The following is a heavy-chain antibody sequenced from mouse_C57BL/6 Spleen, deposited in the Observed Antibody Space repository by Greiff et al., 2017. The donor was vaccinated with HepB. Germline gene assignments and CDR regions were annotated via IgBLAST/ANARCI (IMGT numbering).Heavy chain of an antibody. D-gene: IGHD1-1*01. V-gene: IGHV14-4*01. CDR1: GFNIKDDY. Sequence: EVQLQQSGAELVRPGASVKLSCTASGFNIKDDYMHWVKQRPEQGLEWIGWIDPENGDTEYASKFQGKATITADTSSNTAYLQLSSLTSEDTAVYYCIRGYGSSYRYFDVWGTGTTVTVSS. CDR2: IDPENGDT. J-gene: IGHJ1*03. CDR3: IRGYGSSYRYFDV.